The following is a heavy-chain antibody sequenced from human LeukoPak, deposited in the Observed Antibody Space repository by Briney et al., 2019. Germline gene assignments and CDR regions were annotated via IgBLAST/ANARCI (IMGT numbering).Heavy chain of an antibody. CDR1: GHTFTSYG. V-gene: IGHV1-18*01. J-gene: IGHJ4*02. D-gene: IGHD2-2*01. CDR3: ARGPIVVVPAADFHFDY. Sequence: GASVKVSCKASGHTFTSYGISWVRQAPGQGLEWMGWISAYSGNTNYAQKLQGRVTMTTDTSTSTAYMELRSLRSDDTAVYYCARGPIVVVPAADFHFDYWGQGTLVTVSS. CDR2: ISAYSGNT.